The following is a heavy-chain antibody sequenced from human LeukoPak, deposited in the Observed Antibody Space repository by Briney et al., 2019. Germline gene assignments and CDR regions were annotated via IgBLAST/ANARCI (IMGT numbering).Heavy chain of an antibody. CDR3: ARDGPSGLGTLIRGGLGEEGAFDI. CDR2: TYYRSKWYN. V-gene: IGHV6-1*01. CDR1: GDSVSSNSAA. J-gene: IGHJ3*02. D-gene: IGHD3-10*01. Sequence: SQTLSLTCAISGDSVSSNSAAWTWIRQSPSRGLEWLGRTYYRSKWYNDYAVSVKSRITINPDTSKNQFSLKLSSVTAADTAVYYCARDGPSGLGTLIRGGLGEEGAFDIWGQGTMVTVSS.